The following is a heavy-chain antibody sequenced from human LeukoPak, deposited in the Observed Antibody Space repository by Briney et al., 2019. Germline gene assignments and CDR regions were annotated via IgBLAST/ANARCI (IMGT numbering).Heavy chain of an antibody. J-gene: IGHJ4*02. CDR1: GFTFSSYG. V-gene: IGHV3-30*18. CDR3: AKDFRDGYNHPSYYLGY. CDR2: TSYDGRNK. D-gene: IGHD5-24*01. Sequence: GGSLRLSCAASGFTFSSYGIRWVRQAPGKGLEWVAVTSYDGRNKYYADSVKGRFTISRDNAKNTLYLQMSSLRAEDTAVYYCAKDFRDGYNHPSYYLGYWGQATLLSVSS.